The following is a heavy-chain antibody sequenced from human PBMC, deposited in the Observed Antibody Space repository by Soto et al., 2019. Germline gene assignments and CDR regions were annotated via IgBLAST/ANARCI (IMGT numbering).Heavy chain of an antibody. CDR1: GFFISSGNY. J-gene: IGHJ3*01. Sequence: PSETLSLTCAVPGFFISSGNYWGWIRKPPGKRLEWIGSIFHGGNTYYNPSLKSRVTISVDMSKNQFSLKLNSVTAADPAVYYCARARWYDAFDVWGQGTVVTVSS. CDR2: IFHGGNT. D-gene: IGHD2-15*01. V-gene: IGHV4-38-2*01. CDR3: ARARWYDAFDV.